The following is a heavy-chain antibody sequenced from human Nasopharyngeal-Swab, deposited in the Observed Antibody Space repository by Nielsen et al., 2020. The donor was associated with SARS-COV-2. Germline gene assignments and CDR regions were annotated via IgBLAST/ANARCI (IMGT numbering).Heavy chain of an antibody. V-gene: IGHV3-30*18. CDR3: AKAQQQMAYYYYGMDV. Sequence: GGSLRLSCAASGFTFSSYGMHWVRQAPGKGLEWVAVISYDGSNKYYADSVKGRFTISRDNSKNTLYLQMNSLRAEDTAVYYCAKAQQQMAYYYYGMDVWGKGTTVTVSS. D-gene: IGHD6-13*01. CDR1: GFTFSSYG. J-gene: IGHJ6*04. CDR2: ISYDGSNK.